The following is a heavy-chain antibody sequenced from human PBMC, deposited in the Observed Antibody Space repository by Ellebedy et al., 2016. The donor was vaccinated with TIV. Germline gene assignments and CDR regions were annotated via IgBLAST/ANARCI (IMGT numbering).Heavy chain of an antibody. CDR2: IYYSGST. D-gene: IGHD6-13*01. J-gene: IGHJ6*02. CDR1: GGSISSYY. CDR3: ASGEGAAAGTFYYYGMDV. V-gene: IGHV4-59*08. Sequence: MPSETLSLTCTVPGGSISSYYWSWIRQPPGKGLEWIGYIYYSGSTNYNPSLKSRVTISVDTSKNQFSLKLSSVTAEDTAVYYCASGEGAAAGTFYYYGMDVWGQGTTVTVSS.